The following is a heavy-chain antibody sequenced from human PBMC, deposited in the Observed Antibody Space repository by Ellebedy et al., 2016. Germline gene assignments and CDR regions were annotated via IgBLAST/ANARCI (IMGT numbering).Heavy chain of an antibody. CDR1: GYNFLGYW. V-gene: IGHV5-51*01. D-gene: IGHD2-15*01. CDR2: VYPGDSDI. CDR3: ARRKFEKLDAYDV. Sequence: GGSLRLXXQASGYNFLGYWVAWVRQMPGNGLEWMGMVYPGDSDIRYSPSFRGQVSISADKSISTAYVQWNTLKASDTGIYYCARRKFEKLDAYDVWGQGTMVTVSS. J-gene: IGHJ3*01.